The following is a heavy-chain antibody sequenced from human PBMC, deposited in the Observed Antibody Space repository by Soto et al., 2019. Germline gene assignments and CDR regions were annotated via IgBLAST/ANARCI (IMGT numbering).Heavy chain of an antibody. CDR2: ISYDGSNK. J-gene: IGHJ4*02. V-gene: IGHV3-30-3*01. CDR1: GFTFSSYA. CDR3: ARDMVDYYDSSGPSYFDY. D-gene: IGHD3-22*01. Sequence: PGGTLRLSCAASGFTFSSYAMHWVRQAPGKGLEWVAVISYDGSNKYYADSVKGRFTISRDNSKNTLYLQMNSLRAEDTAVSYCARDMVDYYDSSGPSYFDYWGQGTLVTVSS.